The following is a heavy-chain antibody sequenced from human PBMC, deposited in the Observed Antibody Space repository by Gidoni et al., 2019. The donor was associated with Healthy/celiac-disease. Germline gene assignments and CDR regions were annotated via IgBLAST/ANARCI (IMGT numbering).Heavy chain of an antibody. CDR3: ARDQGYYYDSSGSQDVSEDAFDI. CDR1: GFTVSSNY. CDR2: IYSGGST. D-gene: IGHD3-22*01. Sequence: EVQLVESGGGLVQPGGSLRLSCAASGFTVSSNYMSWVRQAPGKGLEWVSVIYSGGSTYYADSVKGRFTISRDNSKNTLYLQMNSLRAEDTAVYYCARDQGYYYDSSGSQDVSEDAFDIWGQGTMVTVSS. V-gene: IGHV3-66*01. J-gene: IGHJ3*02.